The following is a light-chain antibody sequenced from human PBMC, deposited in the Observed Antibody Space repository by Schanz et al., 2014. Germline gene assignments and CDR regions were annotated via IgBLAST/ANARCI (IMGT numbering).Light chain of an antibody. CDR3: QHYYTTPFT. Sequence: DIVMTQSPDSLAVSLGERATINCKSSQSLLYSSNNKIYLAWYQQKPRQPPKLLIYRASTRESGVPDRFSGSGSGTDFTLTISSLQAEDVAVYYCQHYYTTPFTFGPGTKVEIK. J-gene: IGKJ3*01. CDR2: RAS. V-gene: IGKV4-1*01. CDR1: QSLLYSSNNKIY.